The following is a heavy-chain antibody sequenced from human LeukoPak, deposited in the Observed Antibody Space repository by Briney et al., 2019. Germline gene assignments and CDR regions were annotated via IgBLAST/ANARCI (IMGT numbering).Heavy chain of an antibody. J-gene: IGHJ4*02. D-gene: IGHD6-19*01. CDR3: ARREAVAGIFDY. CDR2: IYTSGST. CDR1: GGSISSYC. Sequence: PSEPLSLTCTVSGGSISSYCWSWIRPPPGKGLEWIGYIYTSGSTNYKPSLKSRVTISVDTSKNQFSLKLSSVTAAHTAVYYCARREAVAGIFDYWGQGTLVTVSS. V-gene: IGHV4-4*09.